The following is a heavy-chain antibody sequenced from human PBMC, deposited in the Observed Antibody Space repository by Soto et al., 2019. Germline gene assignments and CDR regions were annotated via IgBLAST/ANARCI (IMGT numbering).Heavy chain of an antibody. CDR1: GGSISSYY. J-gene: IGHJ5*02. D-gene: IGHD3-10*01. CDR2: IYYSGST. V-gene: IGHV4-59*01. Sequence: LSLTCTVSGGSISSYYWSWIRQPPGKGLEWIGYIYYSGSTNYNPSLKSRVTISVDTSKNQFSLKLSSVTAADTAVYYCATNGRDYGSGIYPFDPWAREPWSPSPQ. CDR3: ATNGRDYGSGIYPFDP.